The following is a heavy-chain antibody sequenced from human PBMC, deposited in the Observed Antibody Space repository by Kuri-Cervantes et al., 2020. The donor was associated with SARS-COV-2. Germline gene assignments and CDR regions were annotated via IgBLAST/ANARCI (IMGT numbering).Heavy chain of an antibody. D-gene: IGHD2-2*02. CDR1: GLTFSSYA. J-gene: IGHJ6*02. CDR2: ISSNGGST. CDR3: ARVGCSSTSCYTGDYYYGMDV. V-gene: IGHV3-64*01. Sequence: GESLKLSCAASGLTFSSYAMHWVRQAPGKGLEYVSAISSNGGSTYYANSVKGRFTISRDNSKNTLYLQMGSLSAEDMAMYYCARVGCSSTSCYTGDYYYGMDVWGQGTTVTVSS.